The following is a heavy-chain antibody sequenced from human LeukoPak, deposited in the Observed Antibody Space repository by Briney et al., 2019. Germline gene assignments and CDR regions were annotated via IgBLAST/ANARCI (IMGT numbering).Heavy chain of an antibody. V-gene: IGHV3-21*04. CDR1: GFTFSSHN. CDR2: IGTDGSYI. D-gene: IGHD3-22*01. CDR3: YIPYYDTSAYKGY. Sequence: GGSLRLSCAASGFTFSSHNMNWVRQAPMKGLEWVSSIGTDGSYIYYADSVQGRFTISRDNSKNTLYLQMNSLRAEDTAVYYCYIPYYDTSAYKGYWGQGTLVTVSS. J-gene: IGHJ4*02.